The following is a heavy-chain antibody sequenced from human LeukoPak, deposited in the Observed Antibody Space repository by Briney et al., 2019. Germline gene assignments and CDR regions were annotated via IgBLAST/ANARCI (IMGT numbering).Heavy chain of an antibody. V-gene: IGHV4-61*01. CDR1: GGSVSSGSYY. J-gene: IGHJ4*02. CDR2: IYYSGST. D-gene: IGHD6-13*01. Sequence: KSSEPLSLTCTVSGGSVSSGSYYWSWIRQPPGKGLEWFGYIYYSGSTNYNPSLKSRVTVSVDTSKYQFSLKLSSVTAADTAVYYCARDGAAAGTIDYWGQGTLVTVSS. CDR3: ARDGAAAGTIDY.